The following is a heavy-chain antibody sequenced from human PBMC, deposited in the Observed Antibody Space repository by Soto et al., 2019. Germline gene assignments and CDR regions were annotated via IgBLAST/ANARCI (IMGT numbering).Heavy chain of an antibody. J-gene: IGHJ1*01. CDR3: ARHSGVAEAGND. D-gene: IGHD6-13*01. CDR2: IYPGDSDT. CDR1: AYIFTTNW. Sequence: GESLKISCNVSAYIFTTNWIGWVRQMPGKGLEWMGFIYPGDSDTRYSPSFQGKVAISADKSINTAYLQWSSLKASDTAMYYCARHSGVAEAGNDWGQGTMVTVSS. V-gene: IGHV5-51*01.